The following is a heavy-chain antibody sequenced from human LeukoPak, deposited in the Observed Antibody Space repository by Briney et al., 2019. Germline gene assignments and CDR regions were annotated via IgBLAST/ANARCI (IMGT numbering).Heavy chain of an antibody. J-gene: IGHJ6*03. Sequence: PSETLSLTCTVSGASISLDYWTWIRQSPGKGLEWIGYISTSGNTNYNPSLKSRVTISVDKSKNQFSLRLSSVTAADTAVYYRARRLGGYYYFYMDVWGKGTTVTVSS. D-gene: IGHD3-16*01. CDR2: ISTSGNT. V-gene: IGHV4-4*09. CDR3: ARRLGGYYYFYMDV. CDR1: GASISLDY.